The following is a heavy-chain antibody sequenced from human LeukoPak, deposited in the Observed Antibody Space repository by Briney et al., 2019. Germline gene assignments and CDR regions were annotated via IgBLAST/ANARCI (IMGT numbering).Heavy chain of an antibody. CDR1: GYTLTELS. CDR2: FDPEDGET. J-gene: IGHJ6*02. Sequence: ASVKVSCKVSGYTLTELSMHWVRQAPGKGLEWMGGFDPEDGETIYAQKFQGRVTMTEDTSTDTAYMELSSLRSEDTAVYYCARDSTMIVVVPKGYYYYYGMDVWGQGTTVTVSS. CDR3: ARDSTMIVVVPKGYYYYYGMDV. D-gene: IGHD3-22*01. V-gene: IGHV1-24*01.